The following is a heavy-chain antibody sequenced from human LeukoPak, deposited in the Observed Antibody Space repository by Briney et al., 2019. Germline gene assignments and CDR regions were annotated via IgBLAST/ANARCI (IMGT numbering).Heavy chain of an antibody. CDR2: IYYSGST. V-gene: IGHV4-59*12. CDR1: GGSISSYY. J-gene: IGHJ4*02. D-gene: IGHD5-18*01. Sequence: SSETLSLTCTVSGGSISSYYWSWIRQPPGKGLEWIGYIYYSGSTNYNPSLKSRVTISVDTSKNQFSLKLSSVTAADTAVYYCARRKRTAMVKWYHFDYWGQGTLVTVSS. CDR3: ARRKRTAMVKWYHFDY.